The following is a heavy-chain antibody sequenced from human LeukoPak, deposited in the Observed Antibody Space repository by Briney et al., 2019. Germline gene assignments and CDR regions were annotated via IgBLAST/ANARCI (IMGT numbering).Heavy chain of an antibody. J-gene: IGHJ3*02. CDR2: INPNSGGT. D-gene: IGHD7-27*01. CDR3: AREEGNWGDAFDI. V-gene: IGHV1-2*02. CDR1: GYTFTGYY. Sequence: ASVKVSCKASGYTFTGYYMHWVRQAPGQGLEWMGWINPNSGGTNYAQKFQGRVTMTRDTSISTAYMELRSLRSDGTAVYYCAREEGNWGDAFDIWGQGTMVTVSS.